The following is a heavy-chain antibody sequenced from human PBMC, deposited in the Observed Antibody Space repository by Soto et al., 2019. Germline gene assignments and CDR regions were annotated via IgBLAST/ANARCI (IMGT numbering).Heavy chain of an antibody. J-gene: IGHJ3*02. CDR2: ISYTGST. V-gene: IGHV4-59*13. CDR3: ARIPSIAVDDAFDI. Sequence: PSETLSLTCTVSGDSISSYYWSWIRQPPGKGLEWVGYISYTGSTIYNPSLESRATISLDTSKNQVSLSLNSVTVADTAVYYCARIPSIAVDDAFDIWGQGTMVTVSS. D-gene: IGHD6-19*01. CDR1: GDSISSYY.